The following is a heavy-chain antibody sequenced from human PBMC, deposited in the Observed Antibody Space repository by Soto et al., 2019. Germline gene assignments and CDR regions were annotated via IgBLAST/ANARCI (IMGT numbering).Heavy chain of an antibody. J-gene: IGHJ4*02. V-gene: IGHV3-7*01. D-gene: IGHD3-22*01. Sequence: GSLRLSCAASGFTLSSYWMSWVRQAAGKGPEWVANIKQDGSEKYYVDSVKGRFTISRDNAKNSLYPQMNSLRAEDTAVYYCARDGPTNHYYDSSGYYTVPYFDYWGQGT. CDR3: ARDGPTNHYYDSSGYYTVPYFDY. CDR2: IKQDGSEK. CDR1: GFTLSSYW.